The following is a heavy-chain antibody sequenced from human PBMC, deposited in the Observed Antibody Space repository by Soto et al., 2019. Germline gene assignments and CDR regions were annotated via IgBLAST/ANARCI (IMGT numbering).Heavy chain of an antibody. CDR1: GYTFTSYY. J-gene: IGHJ4*02. V-gene: IGHV1-46*01. Sequence: ASVKVSCKASGYTFTSYYMHWVRQAPGQGLEWMGIINPSGGSTSYAQKFQGRVTMTRDTSTSTAYLQWSSLKASDTAMYYCARLPLRAPTPHPPDYWGQGTLVTVSS. CDR2: INPSGGST. CDR3: ARLPLRAPTPHPPDY.